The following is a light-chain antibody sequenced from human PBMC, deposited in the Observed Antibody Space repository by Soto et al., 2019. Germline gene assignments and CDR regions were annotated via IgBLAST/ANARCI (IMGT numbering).Light chain of an antibody. J-gene: IGKJ4*01. CDR3: QQYGSTPLT. V-gene: IGKV3-20*01. CDR1: QSVSSSY. CDR2: GAS. Sequence: EIVLTQSPGTLSLSPGERATLSCRASQSVSSSYLAWYQQKPGQAPRLLIYGASSRGTGIPDRLNGSGYGTDFTLTISRLEPEDFAVYYCQQYGSTPLTFGGGTKGEIK.